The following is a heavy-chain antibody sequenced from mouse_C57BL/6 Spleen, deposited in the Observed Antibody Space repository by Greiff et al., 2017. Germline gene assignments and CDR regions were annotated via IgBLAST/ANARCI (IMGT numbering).Heavy chain of an antibody. V-gene: IGHV1-39*01. D-gene: IGHD1-1*01. CDR2: INPNYGTT. CDR3: ARRILRYLYWYFDV. J-gene: IGHJ1*03. CDR1: GYSFTDYN. Sequence: VQLKQSGPELVQPGASVKISCKASGYSFTDYNMNWVKQSNGKSLEWIGVINPNYGTTSYNQKFKGKATLTVDQSSSTAYMQLNSLTSEDSAVYYCARRILRYLYWYFDVWGTGTTVTVSS.